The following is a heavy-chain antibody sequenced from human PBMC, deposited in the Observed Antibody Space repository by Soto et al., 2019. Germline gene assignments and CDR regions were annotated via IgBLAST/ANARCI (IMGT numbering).Heavy chain of an antibody. V-gene: IGHV4-34*01. Sequence: PSETLSLTCAVYGGSFSGYYWSWIRQPPGKGLEWIGEINHSGSTNYNPSLKSRVTISVDTSKNQFSLKLSSVTAADTAVYYCARGLGIAELRGPNFDYWGQGTLVTVSS. CDR3: ARGLGIAELRGPNFDY. D-gene: IGHD6-13*01. J-gene: IGHJ4*02. CDR1: GGSFSGYY. CDR2: INHSGST.